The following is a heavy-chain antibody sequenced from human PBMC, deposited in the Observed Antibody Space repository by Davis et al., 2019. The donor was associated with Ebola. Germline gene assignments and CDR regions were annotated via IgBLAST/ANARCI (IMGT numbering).Heavy chain of an antibody. J-gene: IGHJ6*02. V-gene: IGHV3-9*01. Sequence: SLKISCAASGLTFDQYGMHWVRQSPGKGLEWVSSISWNSGGIGYADSVKGRFTISGDNPKNSLYLQMNSLRVEDTALYYCAKDTWRGPFDGMDVWGQGTTVTVSS. CDR1: GLTFDQYG. CDR2: ISWNSGGI. CDR3: AKDTWRGPFDGMDV. D-gene: IGHD3-10*01.